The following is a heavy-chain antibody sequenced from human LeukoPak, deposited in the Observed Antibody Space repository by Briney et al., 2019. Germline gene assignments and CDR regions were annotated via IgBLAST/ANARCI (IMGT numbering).Heavy chain of an antibody. CDR1: GFTFSSYG. CDR3: AREWGRIAVAGGPDY. D-gene: IGHD6-19*01. CDR2: IWYDGHNK. Sequence: GGSLRLSCAASGFTFSSYGMHWVRQAPGKGLEWVALIWYDGHNKFHADSVKGRFTISRDNSKNTLYLQMDSLRVEDTAVYYCAREWGRIAVAGGPDYWGQGTLVTVSS. V-gene: IGHV3-33*08. J-gene: IGHJ4*02.